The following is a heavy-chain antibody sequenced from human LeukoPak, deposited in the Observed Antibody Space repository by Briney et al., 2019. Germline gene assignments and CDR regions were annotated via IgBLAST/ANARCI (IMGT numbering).Heavy chain of an antibody. V-gene: IGHV1-46*01. D-gene: IGHD3-22*01. Sequence: ASVTVSCTASGYTFTSYYMHWVRQAPGQGLEWMGIINPSGGSTSYAQKFQGRVTMTRDTSTSTVYMELSSLRSEDTAVYYCARGAYYYDSSGPFDYWGQGTLVTVSS. CDR3: ARGAYYYDSSGPFDY. J-gene: IGHJ4*02. CDR2: INPSGGST. CDR1: GYTFTSYY.